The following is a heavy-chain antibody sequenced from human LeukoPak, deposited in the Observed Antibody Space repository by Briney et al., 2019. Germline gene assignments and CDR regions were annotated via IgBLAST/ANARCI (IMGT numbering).Heavy chain of an antibody. CDR2: IRWNGGGI. D-gene: IGHD3-16*02. J-gene: IGHJ4*02. CDR1: GFTFDDYT. V-gene: IGHV3-9*01. Sequence: GGSLRLSCAASGFTFDDYTMHWVRQAPGKGLEWVSGIRWNGGGIAYADSVKGRFTISRDNSKNTLYLQMNSLRAEDTAVYYCAKSGAFMITFGGVIVSHFDYWGQGTLVTVSS. CDR3: AKSGAFMITFGGVIVSHFDY.